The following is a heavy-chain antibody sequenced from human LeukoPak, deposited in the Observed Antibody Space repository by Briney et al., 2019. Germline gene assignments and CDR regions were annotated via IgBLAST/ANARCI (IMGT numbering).Heavy chain of an antibody. D-gene: IGHD3-16*01. CDR3: GNSRGSYV. Sequence: GGSLRLSCAASGFTSNTYTMNWVRQTPGKGLEWVSSIGSISDYVSYADSVKGRFTISRDNAKNSVYLQMNSLRVEDMGVYYCGNSRGSYVWGQGTLVTVSS. CDR1: GFTSNTYT. V-gene: IGHV3-21*01. J-gene: IGHJ4*02. CDR2: IGSISDYV.